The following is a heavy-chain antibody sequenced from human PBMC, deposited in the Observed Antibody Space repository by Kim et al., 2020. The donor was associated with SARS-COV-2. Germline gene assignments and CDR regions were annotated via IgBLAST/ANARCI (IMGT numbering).Heavy chain of an antibody. V-gene: IGHV4-39*07. CDR2: T. CDR3: ATRPSGSYYNY. D-gene: IGHD1-26*01. Sequence: TYSNPSLKSRVTRSVDTSKNQFSLKLNSVAAADTAVYYCATRPSGSYYNYWGQGTLVSVSS. J-gene: IGHJ4*02.